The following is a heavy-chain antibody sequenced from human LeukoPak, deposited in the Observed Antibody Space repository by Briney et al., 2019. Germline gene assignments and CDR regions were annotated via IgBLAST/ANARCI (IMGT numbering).Heavy chain of an antibody. CDR2: ISAYNGNT. CDR3: ARVYYYDSSGYNDAFDI. V-gene: IGHV1-18*01. J-gene: IGHJ3*02. D-gene: IGHD3-22*01. CDR1: GYTFTSYG. Sequence: ASVNVSCKASGYTFTSYGISWVRQAPGQGLEWMGWISAYNGNTNYAQKLQGRVTMTTDTSTSTAYMELRSLRSDDTAVYYCARVYYYDSSGYNDAFDIWGQGTMVTVSS.